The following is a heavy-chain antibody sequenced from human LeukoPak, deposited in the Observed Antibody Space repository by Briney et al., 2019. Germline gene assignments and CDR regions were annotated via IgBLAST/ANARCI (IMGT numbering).Heavy chain of an antibody. CDR1: GFTYISYA. V-gene: IGHV3-23*01. D-gene: IGHD2-2*01. CDR3: AKARFCSSTSCHKGLFDY. Sequence: PGGSLRLSCAASGFTYISYAMSWVRQAPGKGLEWVSAISGSGGSTYYADSVKGRFTISRDNSKNTLYLQMNSLRAEDTAVYYCAKARFCSSTSCHKGLFDYWGQGTLVTVSS. CDR2: ISGSGGST. J-gene: IGHJ4*02.